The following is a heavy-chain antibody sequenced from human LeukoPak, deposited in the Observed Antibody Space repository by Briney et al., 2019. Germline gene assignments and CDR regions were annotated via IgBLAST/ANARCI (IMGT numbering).Heavy chain of an antibody. CDR2: ISSSSSYI. D-gene: IGHD3-16*01. CDR3: ARDSLFGGSPKYYFDY. Sequence: PGGSLRLSCAASGFTFSSYSMNWVRQAPGKGLEWVSSISSSSSYIYYADSVKGRFAISRDNAKNSLYLQMNSLRAEDTAVYYCARDSLFGGSPKYYFDYWGQGTLVTVSS. CDR1: GFTFSSYS. V-gene: IGHV3-21*01. J-gene: IGHJ4*02.